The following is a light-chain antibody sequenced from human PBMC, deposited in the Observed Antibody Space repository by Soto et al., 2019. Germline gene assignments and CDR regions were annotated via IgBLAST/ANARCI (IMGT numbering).Light chain of an antibody. J-gene: IGKJ1*01. CDR3: QQYGSSPRT. Sequence: EIVITQNPDTLSVSPGETVTLSCRASQSVRTNLAWYQNKHGQSPRLLIYGASNRASGFPARFSGSGSGTEFTITISSLQPEDVEVYDCQQYGSSPRTFGQGTKVDIK. CDR2: GAS. V-gene: IGKV3-15*01. CDR1: QSVRTN.